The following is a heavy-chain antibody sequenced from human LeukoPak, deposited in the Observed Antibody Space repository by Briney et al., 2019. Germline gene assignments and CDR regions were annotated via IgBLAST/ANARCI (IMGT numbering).Heavy chain of an antibody. CDR1: GFTFSSYS. D-gene: IGHD3-16*02. J-gene: IGHJ4*02. V-gene: IGHV3-21*01. Sequence: GGSLRLSCAASGFTFSSYSMNWVRQAPGRGLEWVSSIRFTGSYIYYADSVKGRFTISRDNAKNSLYLQMNSLRAEDTAVYYCATNVYLGELSSIDYWGQGTLVTVSS. CDR2: IRFTGSYI. CDR3: ATNVYLGELSSIDY.